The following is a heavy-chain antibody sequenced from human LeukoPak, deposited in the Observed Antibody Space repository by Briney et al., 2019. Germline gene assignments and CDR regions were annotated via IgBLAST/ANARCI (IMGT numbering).Heavy chain of an antibody. Sequence: ASVKVSCKVSGYTLTELSMHWVRQAPGKGLEWMGGFDPEDGETIYAQKFQGRVTMTEDTSTNTAYMELSSLRSEDTAVYYCATDGPSEWSPMCYWGQGTLVTVSS. J-gene: IGHJ4*02. CDR2: FDPEDGET. CDR3: ATDGPSEWSPMCY. V-gene: IGHV1-24*01. D-gene: IGHD3-3*01. CDR1: GYTLTELS.